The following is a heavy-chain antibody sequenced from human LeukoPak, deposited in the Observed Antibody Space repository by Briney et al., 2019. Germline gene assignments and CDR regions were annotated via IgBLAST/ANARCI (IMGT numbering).Heavy chain of an antibody. CDR1: GFTFSSYG. D-gene: IGHD3-22*01. V-gene: IGHV3-30*02. CDR2: IRYDGSNK. J-gene: IGHJ4*02. Sequence: GGSLRLSCAASGFTFSSYGMHWVRQAPGKGLEWVAFIRYDGSNKYYADSVKGRFTISRDNSKNTLYLQMNSLRAEDTAVYYCAKGVIYYDSSGYYYSWGQGTLVTVSS. CDR3: AKGVIYYDSSGYYYS.